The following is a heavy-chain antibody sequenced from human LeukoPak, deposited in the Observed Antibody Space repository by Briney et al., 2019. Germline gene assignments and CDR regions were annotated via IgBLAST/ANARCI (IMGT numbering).Heavy chain of an antibody. J-gene: IGHJ4*02. Sequence: PSETLSLTCTVSGGSISSSSYYWGWIRQPPGKGLEWIGSIYYSGSTYYNPSLKSRVTISVDTSKNQFSLKLSSVTAADTAVYYCARQGDRHSSGSYDYWGQGTLVTVSS. CDR3: ARQGDRHSSGSYDY. D-gene: IGHD3-10*01. CDR2: IYYSGST. V-gene: IGHV4-39*01. CDR1: GGSISSSSYY.